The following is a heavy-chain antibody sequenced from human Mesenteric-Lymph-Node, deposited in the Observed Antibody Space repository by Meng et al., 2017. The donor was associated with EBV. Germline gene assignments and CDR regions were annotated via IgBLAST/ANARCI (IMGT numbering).Heavy chain of an antibody. J-gene: IGHJ1*01. CDR1: GFTFSSYG. D-gene: IGHD6-19*01. V-gene: IGHV3-30*02. Sequence: QVQLVGSGGWVVHPGGSLRLSFAASGFTFSSYGMHWVRQAPGKGLEWVAFIRYDGSNKYYADSVKGRFTISRDNSKNTLYLQMNSLGAEDTAVYRWAKDKAVAVPGYFQHWGQGSLVTVAS. CDR3: AKDKAVAVPGYFQH. CDR2: IRYDGSNK.